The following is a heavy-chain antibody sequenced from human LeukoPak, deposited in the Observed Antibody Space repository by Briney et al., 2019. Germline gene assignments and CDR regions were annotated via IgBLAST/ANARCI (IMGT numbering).Heavy chain of an antibody. D-gene: IGHD2-15*01. CDR2: IYTSGST. CDR3: ARGIVVVAQLGFYFYYMDV. Sequence: SETLSLTCTVSGGSISSSSYYWGWIRQPPGKGLEWIGRIYTSGSTNYNPSLKSRVTISVDTSKNQFSLKLGSVTAADTAVYYCARGIVVVAQLGFYFYYMDVWGKGTTVTISS. CDR1: GGSISSSSYY. V-gene: IGHV4-61*02. J-gene: IGHJ6*03.